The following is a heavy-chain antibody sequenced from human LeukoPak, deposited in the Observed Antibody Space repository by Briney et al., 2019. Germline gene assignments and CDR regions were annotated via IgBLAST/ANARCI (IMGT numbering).Heavy chain of an antibody. CDR3: ARDLNIVVVPARGMDV. Sequence: GGSLRLSCAASGFTFSSYWMSWVRQAPGKGLEWVANIKQDGSEKNFGDSVKGRFTIPRGNAKESLYLQMNSLRAEDTAVYYCARDLNIVVVPARGMDVWGQGTTVTVSS. CDR2: IKQDGSEK. CDR1: GFTFSSYW. D-gene: IGHD2-2*01. J-gene: IGHJ6*02. V-gene: IGHV3-7*01.